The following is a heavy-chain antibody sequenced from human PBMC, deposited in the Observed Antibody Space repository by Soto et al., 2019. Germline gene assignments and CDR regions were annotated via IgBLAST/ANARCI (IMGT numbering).Heavy chain of an antibody. D-gene: IGHD3-3*01. CDR1: GYPVTAYY. J-gene: IGHJ3*02. Sequence: QLHLVQSGAVVKKPGASVTVSCSASGYPVTAYYMHWVRQAPGRGLEWMGGINPATGAAKYTQTFQGRVPMARDTSTGTVFMELSGLTSEDTAVFYWARGGGVGVAGSAAFDMWGQGTLVTVSS. CDR2: INPATGAA. CDR3: ARGGGVGVAGSAAFDM. V-gene: IGHV1-2*02.